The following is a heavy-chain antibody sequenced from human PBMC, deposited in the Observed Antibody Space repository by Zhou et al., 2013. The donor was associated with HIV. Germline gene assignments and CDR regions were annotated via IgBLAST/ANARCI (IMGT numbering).Heavy chain of an antibody. Sequence: QVQLVQSGAVVKKPGASVKVSCKVSGYTLTDLLIHWVRQAPGSGPEWMGRFDPEARETTYSQKFQGRVTMTGDISTDTAYFEATSLTSDDTAMYYCAIDRVLQQRLENTLAIWGQGTLVSVSS. V-gene: IGHV1-24*01. D-gene: IGHD6-13*01. CDR1: GYTLTDLL. CDR3: AIDRVLQQRLENTLAI. CDR2: FDPEARET. J-gene: IGHJ3*02.